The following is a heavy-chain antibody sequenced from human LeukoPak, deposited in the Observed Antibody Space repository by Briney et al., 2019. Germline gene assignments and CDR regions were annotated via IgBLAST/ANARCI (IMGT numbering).Heavy chain of an antibody. J-gene: IGHJ3*02. Sequence: GGSLRLSXAASGFTFDDYGMSWVRQAPGKGLEWDSGINWNGGSTGYADSVKGRFTVSRDNAKNSLYLQMNSLRAEDTALYYCARGRCSGGSCYNAFDIWGQGTMVTVSS. V-gene: IGHV3-20*04. CDR3: ARGRCSGGSCYNAFDI. D-gene: IGHD2-15*01. CDR1: GFTFDDYG. CDR2: INWNGGST.